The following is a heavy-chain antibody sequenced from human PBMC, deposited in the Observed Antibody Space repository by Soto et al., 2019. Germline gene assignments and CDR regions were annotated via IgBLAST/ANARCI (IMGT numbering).Heavy chain of an antibody. Sequence: GASVKVSCKASGYTFTSYAISWVRQAPGQGLEWMGWISAYNGNTNYAQKLQGRVTMTTDTSTSTAYMELRSLRSDDTAVYYCARDAITMVRGVIIPKFDYWGQGTLVTVS. V-gene: IGHV1-18*01. CDR3: ARDAITMVRGVIIPKFDY. J-gene: IGHJ4*02. CDR1: GYTFTSYA. D-gene: IGHD3-10*01. CDR2: ISAYNGNT.